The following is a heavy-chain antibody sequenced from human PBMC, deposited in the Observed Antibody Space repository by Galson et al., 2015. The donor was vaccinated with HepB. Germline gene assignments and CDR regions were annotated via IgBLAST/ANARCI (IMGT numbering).Heavy chain of an antibody. CDR3: ARRGHYGSGSYYNVFDY. V-gene: IGHV4-39*01. CDR2: IYYSGST. CDR1: GGSISSSSYY. D-gene: IGHD3-10*01. J-gene: IGHJ4*02. Sequence: ETLSLTCTVSGGSISSSSYYWGWIRQPPGKGLEWIGSIYYSGSTYYNPSLKSRVTISVDTSKNQFSLKLSSVTAADTAVYYCARRGHYGSGSYYNVFDYWGQGTLVTVSS.